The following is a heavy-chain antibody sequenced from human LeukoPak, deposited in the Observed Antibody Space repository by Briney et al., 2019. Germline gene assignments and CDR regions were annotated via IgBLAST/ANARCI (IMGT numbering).Heavy chain of an antibody. CDR2: IYSTGTT. V-gene: IGHV4-4*07. Sequence: PSETLSLTCTVSGGSISGYYWSWIRQAAGKGLEWIGRIYSTGTTNYNPSLVSRATLSIDTSKNQFSLKVRSVTAADTAVYFCARGSYGGDTGYYFDYWGRGTLVTVSS. J-gene: IGHJ4*02. CDR3: ARGSYGGDTGYYFDY. CDR1: GGSISGYY. D-gene: IGHD4-23*01.